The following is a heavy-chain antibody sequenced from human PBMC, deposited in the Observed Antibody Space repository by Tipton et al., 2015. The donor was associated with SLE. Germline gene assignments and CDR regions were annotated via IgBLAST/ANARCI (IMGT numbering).Heavy chain of an antibody. V-gene: IGHV3-21*01. CDR1: GFTFSSYS. D-gene: IGHD3-10*01. CDR3: ARDEGIENWFDP. CDR2: ISSSSSYI. J-gene: IGHJ5*02. Sequence: LSLTCAASGFTFSSYSMNWVRQAPGKGLEWVSSISSSSSYIYYADSVKGRFTISRDNAKNSLYLQMNSLRAEDTAVYYCARDEGIENWFDPWGQGTLVTVSS.